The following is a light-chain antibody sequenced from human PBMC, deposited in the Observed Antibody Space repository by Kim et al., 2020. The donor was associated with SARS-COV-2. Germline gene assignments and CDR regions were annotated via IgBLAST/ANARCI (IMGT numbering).Light chain of an antibody. CDR2: DVS. CDR1: SSDVGGYNY. J-gene: IGLJ3*02. V-gene: IGLV2-14*03. Sequence: QSALTQPASVSGSPGQSITISCTGTSSDVGGYNYVSWYQQHPGKAPKLMIYDVSNRPSGVSNRFSGSKSGNTASLTISVLQAEDEADYYCSSYTSSSLGVFGGGTKLTVL. CDR3: SSYTSSSLGV.